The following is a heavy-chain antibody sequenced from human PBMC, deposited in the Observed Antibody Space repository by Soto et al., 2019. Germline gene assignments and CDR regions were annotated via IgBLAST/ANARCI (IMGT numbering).Heavy chain of an antibody. Sequence: GESLKISCAASGFTRSEYNMIWVRQAPGKGLEWGSYSSSSSRTTYYADSVKGRFTISRDNAENSLHLQMSSLRDEDTSIYYCARDRWNTAVDGTGNYYYGMDVWGQGTTVTVSS. J-gene: IGHJ6*02. V-gene: IGHV3-48*02. CDR2: SSSSSRTT. CDR3: ARDRWNTAVDGTGNYYYGMDV. CDR1: GFTRSEYN. D-gene: IGHD6-19*01.